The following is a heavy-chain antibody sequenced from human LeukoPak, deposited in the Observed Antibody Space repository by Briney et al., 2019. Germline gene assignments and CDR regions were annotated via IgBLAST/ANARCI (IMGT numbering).Heavy chain of an antibody. CDR2: TYYRSKLYN. CDR1: GDSVSSNSAA. D-gene: IGHD2-15*01. V-gene: IGHV6-1*01. Sequence: SQTLSLTCAISGDSVSSNSAAWNWIRQSPSRGLEWLGRTYYRSKLYNDYAVSVKSRITINPDTSKNQFSLQLNSVTPEDTAVYYCARMWGYCSGGSCYDYYYYYGMDVWGQGTTVTVSS. CDR3: ARMWGYCSGGSCYDYYYYYGMDV. J-gene: IGHJ6*02.